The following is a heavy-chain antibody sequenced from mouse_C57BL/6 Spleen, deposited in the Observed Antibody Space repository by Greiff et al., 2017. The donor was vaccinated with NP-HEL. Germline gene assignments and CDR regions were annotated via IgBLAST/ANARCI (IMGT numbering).Heavy chain of an antibody. J-gene: IGHJ4*01. CDR1: GYTFTGYW. D-gene: IGHD1-1*01. CDR2: ILPGSGST. CDR3: ARMGDYYGSGYYAMDY. Sequence: QVQLQQSGAELMKPGASVKLSCKATGYTFTGYWIEWVKQRPGHGLEWIGEILPGSGSTNYNAKFKGKATFTADTSSNTAYMQLSSLTTEDSAIYYCARMGDYYGSGYYAMDYWGQGTSGTVSS. V-gene: IGHV1-9*01.